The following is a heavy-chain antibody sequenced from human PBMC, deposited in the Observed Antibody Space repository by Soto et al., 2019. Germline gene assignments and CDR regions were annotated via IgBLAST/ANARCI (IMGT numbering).Heavy chain of an antibody. CDR3: ARAGEQLDYDTYFDY. D-gene: IGHD4-17*01. CDR1: GGSISNSGHY. V-gene: IGHV4-39*01. CDR2: MYYRGNT. Sequence: PSKTLSLTCSVSGGSISNSGHYWGWIRQPPGKGLEWIGSMYYRGNTYHNPSLKSRVTMSVDTSKNQFSLKLGSVTAADTAVYYCARAGEQLDYDTYFDYWGQGTLVTVSS. J-gene: IGHJ4*02.